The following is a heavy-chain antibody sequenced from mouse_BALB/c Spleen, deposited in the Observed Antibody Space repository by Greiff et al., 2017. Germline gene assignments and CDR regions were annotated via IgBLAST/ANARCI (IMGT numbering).Heavy chain of an antibody. CDR1: GYTFTDYV. V-gene: IGHV1-77*01. CDR2: IYPGSGST. CDR3: ARRAYGSAWFAY. D-gene: IGHD1-1*01. Sequence: QVQLKQSGPELVKPGASVKMSCKASGYTFTDYVISWVKQRTGQGLEWIGEIYPGSGSTYYNEKFKGKATLTADKSSNTAYMQLSSLTSEDSAVYFCARRAYGSAWFAYWGQGTLVTVSA. J-gene: IGHJ3*01.